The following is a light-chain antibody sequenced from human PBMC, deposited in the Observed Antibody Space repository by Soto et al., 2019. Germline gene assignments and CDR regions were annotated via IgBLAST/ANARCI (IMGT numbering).Light chain of an antibody. CDR1: QDITTY. CDR2: DTF. J-gene: IGKJ4*01. Sequence: EIVLTQSPGRLSLSPGERATLTCRASQDITTYLAWYQQKPGQAPRLFIYDTFNRASGAPARFSGSGSGTVFTLTITNVAPEDSAVYFCQQRSSWPLTFGGGTKVDIK. CDR3: QQRSSWPLT. V-gene: IGKV3-11*01.